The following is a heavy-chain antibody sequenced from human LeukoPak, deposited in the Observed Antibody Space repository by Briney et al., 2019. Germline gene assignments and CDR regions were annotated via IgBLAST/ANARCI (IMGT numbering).Heavy chain of an antibody. CDR2: IWYDGSNK. J-gene: IGHJ4*02. D-gene: IGHD6-6*01. CDR3: VKDSSYSSSSGDFDY. Sequence: GGSLRLSCAASGFTFSSYGMHWVRQAPGKGLEWVAVIWYDGSNKYYADSVKGRFTISRDNSKNTLYLQMNSLRAEDTAVYYCVKDSSYSSSSGDFDYWGQGTLVTVSS. V-gene: IGHV3-33*06. CDR1: GFTFSSYG.